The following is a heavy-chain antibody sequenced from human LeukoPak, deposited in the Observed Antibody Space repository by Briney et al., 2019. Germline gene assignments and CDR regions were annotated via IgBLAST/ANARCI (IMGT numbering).Heavy chain of an antibody. CDR2: IIPILGIA. Sequence: GASVKVSCKASGGTFSSYAISWVRQAPGQGLEWMGRIIPILGIANYAQKFQGRVTITADKSTSTAYMELSSLRSEDTAVYYCSAVRDGDYEYNEFDYWGQGTLVTVSS. J-gene: IGHJ4*02. CDR3: SAVRDGDYEYNEFDY. D-gene: IGHD4-17*01. V-gene: IGHV1-69*04. CDR1: GGTFSSYA.